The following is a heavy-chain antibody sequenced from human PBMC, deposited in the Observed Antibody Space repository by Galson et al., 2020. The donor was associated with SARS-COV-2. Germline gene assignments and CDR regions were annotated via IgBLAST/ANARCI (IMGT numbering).Heavy chain of an antibody. D-gene: IGHD2-15*01. CDR3: ARRQALGYCSGGSCYSWFDP. Sequence: SETLSLTCAVYGGSFSGYYWSWIRQPPGKGLEWIGEINHSGSTNYNPSLKSRVTISVDTSKNQFSLKLSSVTAADTAVYYCARRQALGYCSGGSCYSWFDPWGQGTLVTVSS. V-gene: IGHV4-34*01. CDR2: INHSGST. J-gene: IGHJ5*02. CDR1: GGSFSGYY.